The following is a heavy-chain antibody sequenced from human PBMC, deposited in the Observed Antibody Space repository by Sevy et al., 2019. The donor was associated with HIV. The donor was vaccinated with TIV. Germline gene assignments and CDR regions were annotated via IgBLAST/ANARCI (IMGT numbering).Heavy chain of an antibody. D-gene: IGHD3-22*01. J-gene: IGHJ4*02. CDR3: ARKYDSSGYFDY. Sequence: GGSLRLSCAASGFTFSNYAMNWVRQAPAKGLEWVSGISGSGGSGTKTNYADSVKGRFTISRDDSKNSLFLQLNSLRAEDTAIYYCARKYDSSGYFDYWGQGTLVTVSS. CDR1: GFTFSNYA. V-gene: IGHV3-23*01. CDR2: ISGSGGSGTKT.